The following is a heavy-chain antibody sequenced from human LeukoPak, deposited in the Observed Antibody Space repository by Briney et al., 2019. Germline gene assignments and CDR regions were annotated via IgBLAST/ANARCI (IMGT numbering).Heavy chain of an antibody. CDR3: AREVDYDFWSGYPAAFDI. Sequence: SETLSLTCTVSGGSISSYYWSGIRQPAGKGLEWIGRIYTSGSTNYNPSLKSRVTMSVDTSKNQFSLKLSSVTAADTAVYYCAREVDYDFWSGYPAAFDIWGQGTMVTVSS. CDR1: GGSISSYY. CDR2: IYTSGST. D-gene: IGHD3-3*01. J-gene: IGHJ3*02. V-gene: IGHV4-4*07.